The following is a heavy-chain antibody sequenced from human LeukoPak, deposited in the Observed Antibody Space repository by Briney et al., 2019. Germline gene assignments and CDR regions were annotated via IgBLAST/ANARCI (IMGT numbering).Heavy chain of an antibody. D-gene: IGHD6-19*01. CDR2: IYYSGST. V-gene: IGHV4-39*01. CDR3: ARLRQWQVDG. CDR1: GGSISSSSYY. J-gene: IGHJ4*02. Sequence: SETLSLTCTVSGGSISSSSYYWGWIRQPPGKGLEWIGSIYYSGSTYYNPSLKSRVTISVDTSKNQFSLKLSSVTAADMAVYYCARLRQWQVDGWGQGTLVTVSS.